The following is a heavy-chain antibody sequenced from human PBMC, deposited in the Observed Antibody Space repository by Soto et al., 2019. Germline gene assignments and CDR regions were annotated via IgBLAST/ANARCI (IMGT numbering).Heavy chain of an antibody. CDR3: ANNQDRELPGVIDF. V-gene: IGHV3-23*01. Sequence: GGYLRLSYATSGLTFSNYAMSWVRQAPGGGLEWVSSMSGSSSTTYYADSVRGRFTISRDRSKNTLYLQMSSLRAEDTALYYCANNQDRELPGVIDFWGQGTLVTVSS. J-gene: IGHJ4*02. D-gene: IGHD3-16*02. CDR1: GLTFSNYA. CDR2: MSGSSSTT.